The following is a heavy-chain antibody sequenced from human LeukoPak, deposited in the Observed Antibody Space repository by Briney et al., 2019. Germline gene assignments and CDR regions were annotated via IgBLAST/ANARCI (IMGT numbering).Heavy chain of an antibody. CDR2: INHSGST. V-gene: IGHV4-34*01. CDR3: ARVLRVSYDILTGYYEGGFDY. CDR1: GGSFSGYY. J-gene: IGHJ4*02. D-gene: IGHD3-9*01. Sequence: SETLSLTCAVYGGSFSGYYWSWIGQPPGKGLEWIGEINHSGSTNYNPSLKSRVTISVDTSKNQFSLKLSSVTAADTAVYYCARVLRVSYDILTGYYEGGFDYWGQGTLVTVSS.